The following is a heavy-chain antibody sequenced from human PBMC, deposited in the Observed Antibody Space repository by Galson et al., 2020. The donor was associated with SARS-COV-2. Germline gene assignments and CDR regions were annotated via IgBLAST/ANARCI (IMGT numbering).Heavy chain of an antibody. CDR2: ISYDGNNK. CDR3: ARPEVPEFLYGDYAACFDD. D-gene: IGHD4-17*01. CDR1: GFTFSNYA. Sequence: GESLKISCAASGFTFSNYAMHWVRQAPGKGLEWVAVISYDGNNKYYADSVKGRFTISRDNSKNTLYLQVNSLRAEDTAVYYCARPEVPEFLYGDYAACFDDWGQGTLVTVSS. V-gene: IGHV3-30*04. J-gene: IGHJ4*02.